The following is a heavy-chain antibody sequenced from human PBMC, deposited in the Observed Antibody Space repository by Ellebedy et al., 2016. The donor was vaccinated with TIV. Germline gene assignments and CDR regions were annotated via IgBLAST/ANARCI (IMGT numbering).Heavy chain of an antibody. CDR3: AKDTRVKVAEYFDS. Sequence: GESLKISCAASGFTFSSYAMGWVRQAPGEGLEWVSAISGSSDSMYYTASLKGRFTISRDNSKNTPYLQLNGLRADDTAIYYCAKDTRVKVAEYFDSWGQGTLVTVSS. V-gene: IGHV3-23*01. J-gene: IGHJ4*02. CDR2: ISGSSDSM. D-gene: IGHD2/OR15-2a*01. CDR1: GFTFSSYA.